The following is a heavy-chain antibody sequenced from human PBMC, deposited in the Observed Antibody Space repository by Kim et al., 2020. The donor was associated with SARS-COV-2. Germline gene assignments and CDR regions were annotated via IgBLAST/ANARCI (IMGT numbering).Heavy chain of an antibody. CDR2: INTDTGNP. CDR3: ARVIWGTYRYTVY. Sequence: ASVKVSCKASGYTFTNNAISWVRQAPGQGLEWMGWINTDTGNPTNAQAFTRRFVFSVETSVTTAYLQISSLKAESTALYYCARVIWGTYRYTVYWGQGTLVTVSS. V-gene: IGHV7-4-1*02. J-gene: IGHJ4*02. D-gene: IGHD3-16*02. CDR1: GYTFTNNA.